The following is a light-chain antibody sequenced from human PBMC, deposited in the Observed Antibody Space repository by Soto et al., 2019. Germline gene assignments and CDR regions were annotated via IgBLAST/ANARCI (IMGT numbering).Light chain of an antibody. J-gene: IGKJ4*01. Sequence: DIVMTQSPLSLPVTPGEPASISCRSSQSLLHSNGYNYLDWYLQKPGQSPQLLIYLGSNRASGAPDRFSGSGSGTDFTLKISRVEAEDVGVYYCMQALQTPPNTFGGGTKVEIK. CDR2: LGS. V-gene: IGKV2-28*01. CDR1: QSLLHSNGYNY. CDR3: MQALQTPPNT.